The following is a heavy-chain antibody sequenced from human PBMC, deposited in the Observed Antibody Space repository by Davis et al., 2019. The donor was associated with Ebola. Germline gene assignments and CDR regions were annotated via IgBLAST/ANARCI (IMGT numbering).Heavy chain of an antibody. Sequence: PSETLSLTCTVSGYSISSGYYWGWIRQPPGKGLEWIGSIYHSGSTYYNPSLKSRVTISVDTSKNQFSLKLSSVTAADTAVYYCARDVVGATNWFDPWGQGTLVTVSS. CDR1: GYSISSGYY. J-gene: IGHJ5*02. D-gene: IGHD1-26*01. CDR2: IYHSGST. CDR3: ARDVVGATNWFDP. V-gene: IGHV4-38-2*02.